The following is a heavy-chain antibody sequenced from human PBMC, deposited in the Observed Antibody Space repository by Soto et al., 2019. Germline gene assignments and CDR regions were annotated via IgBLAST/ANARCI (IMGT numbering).Heavy chain of an antibody. Sequence: LSLTCTVSGVSINNYYWTWIRQPPGKRLEWIGAIYYTGSTTYNPSLRSRVTFSVDTSKNQFSLSLTSVTAADTAVYFCAKVVSGGPLDYWGQGTLVTVSS. D-gene: IGHD6-25*01. CDR2: IYYTGST. CDR3: AKVVSGGPLDY. CDR1: GVSINNYY. V-gene: IGHV4-59*01. J-gene: IGHJ4*02.